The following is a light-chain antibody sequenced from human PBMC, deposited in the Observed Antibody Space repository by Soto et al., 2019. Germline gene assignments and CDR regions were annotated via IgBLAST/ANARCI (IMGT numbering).Light chain of an antibody. CDR3: QQYGSSPIT. Sequence: EIVLTQSPGTLSLSPGERATLSCRASQSVSSTYLAWYQQKPGQAPRLLIYGTSSRATDIPDRFSGSGSGTDFTLTISRLEPEDFAVYYCQQYGSSPITFGQGTRLEIK. J-gene: IGKJ5*01. CDR1: QSVSSTY. CDR2: GTS. V-gene: IGKV3-20*01.